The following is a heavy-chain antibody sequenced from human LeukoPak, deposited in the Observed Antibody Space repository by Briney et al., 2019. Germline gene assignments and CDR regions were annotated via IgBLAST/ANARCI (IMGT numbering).Heavy chain of an antibody. V-gene: IGHV4-34*01. D-gene: IGHD6-6*01. CDR2: INHSGST. CDR3: ARRKAARPYYYYYMDV. J-gene: IGHJ6*03. Sequence: SETLSLTCAVYGGSFSGYYWSWIRQPPGKGLEWIGEINHSGSTNYNPSLKSRVTISVDTSKNQFSLKLSSVTAADTAVYYCARRKAARPYYYYYMDVWGKGTTVTVSS. CDR1: GGSFSGYY.